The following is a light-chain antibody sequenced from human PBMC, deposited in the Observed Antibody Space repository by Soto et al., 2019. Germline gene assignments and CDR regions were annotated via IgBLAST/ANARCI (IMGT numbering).Light chain of an antibody. CDR2: LGS. CDR1: RNLLHSNGYYY. V-gene: IGKV2-28*01. J-gene: IGKJ4*01. CDR3: AQCLATPFT. Sequence: EIVLTQSPLSLPVTPGEPASISCRSSRNLLHSNGYYYLDWYLQKPGQSPQLLIYLGSNRASGVPDRFSGSVSGTDFTLTISRVEAEDVGVYFCAQCLATPFTFGGGTKVEIK.